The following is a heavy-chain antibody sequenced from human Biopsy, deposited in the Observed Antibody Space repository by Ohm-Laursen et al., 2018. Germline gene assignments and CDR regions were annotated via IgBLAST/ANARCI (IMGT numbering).Heavy chain of an antibody. CDR1: GGSISSSTPYY. CDR2: IYNTETT. CDR3: ARHPTGFWFDP. V-gene: IGHV4-39*01. Sequence: GTLSLTCTVSGGSISSSTPYYWAWLRQPPGKGLEWIGSIYNTETTFYNPSLKSRVTISVDTSTNQFSLKVSSVTAADTALYFCARHPTGFWFDPWGHGTLVTVSS. J-gene: IGHJ5*02.